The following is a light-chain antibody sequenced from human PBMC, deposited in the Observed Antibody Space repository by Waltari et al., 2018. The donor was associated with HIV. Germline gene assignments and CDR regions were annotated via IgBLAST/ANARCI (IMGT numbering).Light chain of an antibody. Sequence: QSVLTQPPSASGTPGQRVTISCSGSISDIGSNTVNWYQQLPGTAPKLLIYSNARRPSGVPDRFSCSKCGTSASLAISGLRSEDEADYYCATWDDSLDGPMFGGGTKLTVL. CDR2: SNA. V-gene: IGLV1-44*01. CDR1: ISDIGSNT. CDR3: ATWDDSLDGPM. J-gene: IGLJ3*02.